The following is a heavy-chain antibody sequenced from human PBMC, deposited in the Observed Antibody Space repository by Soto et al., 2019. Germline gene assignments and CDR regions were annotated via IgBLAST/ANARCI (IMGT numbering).Heavy chain of an antibody. CDR3: AVGIAVAREYFDL. D-gene: IGHD6-19*01. J-gene: IGHJ2*01. V-gene: IGHV3-48*04. CDR2: IDHSSSSV. Sequence: EVQLVESGGGLVQPGGSLRLSCAASGFRFSSYSMNWVRQAPGKGPEWVSYIDHSSSSVRYVDSVEGRFTISRDNAKDSLSLQMNSLRVEDTAMYYCAVGIAVAREYFDLWGRGTLVTVSS. CDR1: GFRFSSYS.